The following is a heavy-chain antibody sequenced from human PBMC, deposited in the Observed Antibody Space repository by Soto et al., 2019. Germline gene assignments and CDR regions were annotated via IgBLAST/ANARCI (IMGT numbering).Heavy chain of an antibody. CDR1: GFTFDYYW. J-gene: IGHJ3*02. CDR3: ARGSVGALDI. CDR2: IHSDGSTT. D-gene: IGHD3-16*01. Sequence: PGGSLRLSCAASGFTFDYYWMHWIRQAPGKGLVWVSHIHSDGSTTTYADSVRGRFTISRDNAKNTVYLQMNSLRGEDTAVYYCARGSVGALDIWGQGTMVTVSS. V-gene: IGHV3-74*01.